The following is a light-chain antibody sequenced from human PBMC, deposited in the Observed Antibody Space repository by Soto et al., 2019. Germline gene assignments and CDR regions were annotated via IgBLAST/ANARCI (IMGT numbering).Light chain of an antibody. CDR2: DAS. CDR1: QSISIY. V-gene: IGKV3-11*01. J-gene: IGKJ4*01. Sequence: LLTQSPATLSVSPEDRVTLSCRASQSISIYLAWYQHRPGQPSRLLVYDASNRATGIPARFSGSGSGTDFTLTISSLEPEDFALYFCQQRSNWPPTFGGGTKVE. CDR3: QQRSNWPPT.